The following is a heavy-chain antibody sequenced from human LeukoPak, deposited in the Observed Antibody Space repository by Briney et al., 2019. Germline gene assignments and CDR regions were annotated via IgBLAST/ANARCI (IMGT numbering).Heavy chain of an antibody. CDR1: GGSISSSGYY. V-gene: IGHV4-39*01. CDR3: ARHEYSGSYYGLSWFDP. CDR2: IYYSGST. Sequence: SETLSLTCTVSGGSISSSGYYWGWIRQPPGKGLEWIASIYYSGSTYYNPSLKGRVTISVDTSKNQLSPKLSSLTAADTAVYYCARHEYSGSYYGLSWFDPWGQGTLVTVSS. J-gene: IGHJ5*02. D-gene: IGHD1-26*01.